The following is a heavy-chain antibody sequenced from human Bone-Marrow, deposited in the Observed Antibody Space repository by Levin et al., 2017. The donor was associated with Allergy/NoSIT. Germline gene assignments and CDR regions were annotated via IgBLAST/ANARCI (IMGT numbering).Heavy chain of an antibody. CDR1: GFTFSSYE. J-gene: IGHJ6*02. Sequence: GGSLRLSCAASGFTFSSYEMNWVRQAPGKGLEWVSYISSSGTTIYYADSVKGRFTISRDNAKNSLYLQMNSLRAEDTAVYYCAREPRWRRSFYYYYYGMDVWGQRTTVTVSS. D-gene: IGHD4-23*01. CDR3: AREPRWRRSFYYYYYGMDV. V-gene: IGHV3-48*03. CDR2: ISSSGTTI.